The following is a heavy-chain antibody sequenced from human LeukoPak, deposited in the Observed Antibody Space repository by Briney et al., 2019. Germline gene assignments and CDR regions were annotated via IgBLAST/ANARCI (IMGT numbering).Heavy chain of an antibody. J-gene: IGHJ5*02. CDR2: IYHTGAT. D-gene: IGHD3-10*01. V-gene: IGHV4-59*04. Sequence: SETLSLTCTVSGGSISSYYWSWIRQPPGKGLEWIANIYHTGATYYNPSLKSRVTISVDTSANQFSLKVNSVTAADTAVYYCARPIRSRDNNWFDPWGQGILVTVSS. CDR3: ARPIRSRDNNWFDP. CDR1: GGSISSYY.